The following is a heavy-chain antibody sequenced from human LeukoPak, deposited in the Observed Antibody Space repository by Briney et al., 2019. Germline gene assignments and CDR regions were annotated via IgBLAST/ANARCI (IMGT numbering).Heavy chain of an antibody. V-gene: IGHV4-38-2*02. Sequence: SETLSLTCTVSGYSISSGYYWGWIRQPPGKGLEWIGSIYHSGSTYYNPSLKSRVTISVDTSKNQFSLKLSSVTAADTAVYYCARQVGNWTLYYYYYYMDVWGKGTTVTVSS. D-gene: IGHD1-1*01. CDR1: GYSISSGYY. J-gene: IGHJ6*03. CDR2: IYHSGST. CDR3: ARQVGNWTLYYYYYYMDV.